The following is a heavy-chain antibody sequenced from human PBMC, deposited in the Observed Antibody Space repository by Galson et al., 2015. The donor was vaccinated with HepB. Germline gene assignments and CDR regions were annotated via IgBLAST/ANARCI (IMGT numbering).Heavy chain of an antibody. V-gene: IGHV3-48*01. CDR2: ISTSSSII. CDR1: GFTFSSYS. J-gene: IGHJ4*02. CDR3: ARDGGDSNFDY. Sequence: SLRLSCAASGFTFSSYSMNWVRQAPGKGLEWVSYISTSSSIIYYADSVKGRFTISRDNAKKSLYLQMNSQRAEDTAVYFCARDGGDSNFDYWGQGTLVTVSS. D-gene: IGHD3-16*01.